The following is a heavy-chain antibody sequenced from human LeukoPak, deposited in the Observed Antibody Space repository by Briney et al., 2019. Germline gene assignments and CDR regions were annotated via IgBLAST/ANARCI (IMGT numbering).Heavy chain of an antibody. J-gene: IGHJ6*03. CDR2: IKQDGSEK. CDR1: RFTFSDYW. CDR3: ARELIVGATWHYYYYMDV. D-gene: IGHD1-26*01. V-gene: IGHV3-7*01. Sequence: GGSLRLSCAASRFTFSDYWMNWVRQAPGKGLEWVANIKQDGSEKYYVDSVKGRFTISRDNAKNSLYLQMNSLRAEDTAVYYCARELIVGATWHYYYYMDVWGKGTTVTVSS.